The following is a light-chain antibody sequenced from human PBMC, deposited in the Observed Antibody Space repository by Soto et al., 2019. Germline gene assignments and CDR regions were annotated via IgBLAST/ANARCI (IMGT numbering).Light chain of an antibody. Sequence: DIQMTQSPSSLSASVGDRVTITCQASQDISNYLNWYQQKPGKAPKLLIYDASNLETGVPSRFIGSGSGTDFTFTISSLQPDDIATYYCQQYDNFPLTFGGGTKVEIK. V-gene: IGKV1-33*01. J-gene: IGKJ4*01. CDR2: DAS. CDR1: QDISNY. CDR3: QQYDNFPLT.